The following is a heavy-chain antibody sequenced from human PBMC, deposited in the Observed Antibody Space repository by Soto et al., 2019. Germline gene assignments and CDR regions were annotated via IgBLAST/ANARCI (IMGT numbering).Heavy chain of an antibody. J-gene: IGHJ4*02. CDR1: GGSISTTSYY. Sequence: PSETLSLTCTVSGGSISTTSYYWGWIRQPPGGGLEWIGTVYYSGSTYYNPSLKNRVTISVDTSKNQFSLNLTSLTAADTAIYYCARANWYSEYWGQGTLVTVS. CDR2: VYYSGST. V-gene: IGHV4-39*07. CDR3: ARANWYSEY. D-gene: IGHD7-27*01.